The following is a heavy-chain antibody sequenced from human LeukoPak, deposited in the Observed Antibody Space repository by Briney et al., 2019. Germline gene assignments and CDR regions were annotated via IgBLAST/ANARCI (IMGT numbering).Heavy chain of an antibody. D-gene: IGHD3-22*01. V-gene: IGHV3-7*04. J-gene: IGHJ4*02. Sequence: GGSLRLSCAASGFTFTSHNMNWVRQAPGKGLEWVANIKQDGSEKYYVDSVKGRFTISRDNAKNSLYLQMNSLRAEDTAVYYCARAFTTHFDYWGQGTLVTVSS. CDR3: ARAFTTHFDY. CDR1: GFTFTSHN. CDR2: IKQDGSEK.